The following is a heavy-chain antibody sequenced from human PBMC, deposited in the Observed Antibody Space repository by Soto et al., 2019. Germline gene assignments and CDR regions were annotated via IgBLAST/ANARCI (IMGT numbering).Heavy chain of an antibody. D-gene: IGHD3-22*01. V-gene: IGHV4-59*01. J-gene: IGHJ5*02. CDR1: VGSISSYY. CDR3: ARGGYYDSSGYYYWFDP. CDR2: IYYSGST. Sequence: AETLSLTCAVSVGSISSYYWSWIRQPPGKGLEWIGYIYYSGSTNYNPSLKSRVTISVDTSKNQFSLKLSSVTAADTAVYYCARGGYYDSSGYYYWFDPWGQGTLVTVSS.